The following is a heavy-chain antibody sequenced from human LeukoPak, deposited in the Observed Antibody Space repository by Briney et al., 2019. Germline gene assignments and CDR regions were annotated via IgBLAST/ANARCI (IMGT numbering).Heavy chain of an antibody. CDR1: GFTVSTNF. J-gene: IGHJ4*02. D-gene: IGHD6-19*01. Sequence: GGSLRLSCAASGFTVSTNFMSWVRRAPGKGLEWGSVMYAGGDTYYADSVKGRFTISRDNSKNTLYLQMNSLRAEDTAVYYCARSGSGWFDYWGQGTLVTVSS. V-gene: IGHV3-53*01. CDR3: ARSGSGWFDY. CDR2: MYAGGDT.